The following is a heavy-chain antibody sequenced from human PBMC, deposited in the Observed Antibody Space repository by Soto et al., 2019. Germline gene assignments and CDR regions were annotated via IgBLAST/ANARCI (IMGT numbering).Heavy chain of an antibody. CDR3: ARGLAAAGQLYHVSFDP. CDR1: GGSFSGYY. Sequence: SETLSLTCAVYGGSFSGYYWSWIRQPPGKGLEWIGEINHSGSTNYNPSLKSRVTISVDTSKNQFSLKLSSVTAADTAVYYCARGLAAAGQLYHVSFDPWGQGTLVTVSS. D-gene: IGHD6-13*01. CDR2: INHSGST. J-gene: IGHJ5*02. V-gene: IGHV4-34*01.